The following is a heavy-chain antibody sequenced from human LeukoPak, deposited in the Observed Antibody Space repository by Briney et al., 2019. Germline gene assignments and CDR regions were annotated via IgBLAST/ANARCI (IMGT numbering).Heavy chain of an antibody. V-gene: IGHV1-18*01. Sequence: GGSLRLSCAASGFTFSSYAMHWVRQAPGQGLEWMGWISAYNGNTNYAQKLQGRVTMTTDTSTSTAYMELRSLRSDDTAVYYCARDWGQQLATGWFDPWGQGTLVTVSS. CDR3: ARDWGQQLATGWFDP. CDR2: ISAYNGNT. CDR1: GFTFSSYA. D-gene: IGHD6-13*01. J-gene: IGHJ5*02.